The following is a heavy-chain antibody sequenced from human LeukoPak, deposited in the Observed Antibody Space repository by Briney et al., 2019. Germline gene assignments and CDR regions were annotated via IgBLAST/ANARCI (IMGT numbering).Heavy chain of an antibody. Sequence: PSETLSLTCTVSGGSISSGGYYWSWIRQPPGKGLEWIGYIYHSGSTYYNPSLKSRVTISVDRSKNQFSLKLSSVTAADTAVYYCARGIAARPGDYWGQGTLVTVSS. D-gene: IGHD6-6*01. J-gene: IGHJ4*02. CDR2: IYHSGST. CDR3: ARGIAARPGDY. CDR1: GGSISSGGYY. V-gene: IGHV4-30-2*01.